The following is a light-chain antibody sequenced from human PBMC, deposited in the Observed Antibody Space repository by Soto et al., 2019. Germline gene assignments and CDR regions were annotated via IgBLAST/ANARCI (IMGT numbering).Light chain of an antibody. CDR2: DAS. Sequence: EIVLTQSPATLSLSPGERATLSCRASQSVTTYLVWYQQKPGQAPRLLIYDASKRAIGIPDRFSGSGSGTEFTLTISSLEPEDFAVYYCQQRSSWPRVFGGGTKVEIK. CDR3: QQRSSWPRV. J-gene: IGKJ4*01. V-gene: IGKV3-11*01. CDR1: QSVTTY.